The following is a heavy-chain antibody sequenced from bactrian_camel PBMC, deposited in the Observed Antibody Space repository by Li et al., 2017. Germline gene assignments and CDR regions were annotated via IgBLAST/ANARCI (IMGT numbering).Heavy chain of an antibody. D-gene: IGHD2*01. J-gene: IGHJ4*01. CDR1: GHTDSSMC. V-gene: IGHV3S53*01. Sequence: HVQLVESGGASVQPGGSLRLSCAASGHTDSSMCMGWFRQAPGKEREGVAAIDSDGSTTYADPVKGRFTISKDNAKNVLHLQMDSLAPEDTAVYYCASQGCRGCSRGYCYPPNTYNWGQGTQVTVS. CDR3: ASQGCRGCSRGYCYPPNTYN. CDR2: IDSDGST.